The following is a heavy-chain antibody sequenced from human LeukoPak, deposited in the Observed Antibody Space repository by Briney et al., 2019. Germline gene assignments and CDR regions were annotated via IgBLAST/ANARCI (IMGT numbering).Heavy chain of an antibody. CDR3: ARDRGYGDDSFDP. J-gene: IGHJ5*02. CDR1: GYTFNRFG. D-gene: IGHD4-17*01. V-gene: IGHV1-18*01. CDR2: IGAYNGDT. Sequence: ASVKISCKASGYTFNRFGISWVRQAPGQGLEWMGWIGAYNGDTNYAQRFQGRVTTSIGTSTSTAYMELWSLRSDDTAVYYCARDRGYGDDSFDPWGQGTLVTVSS.